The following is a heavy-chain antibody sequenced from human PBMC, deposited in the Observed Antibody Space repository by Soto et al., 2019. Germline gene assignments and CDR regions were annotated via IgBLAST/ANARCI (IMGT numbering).Heavy chain of an antibody. CDR2: INHSGST. D-gene: IGHD3-3*01. CDR3: AREGGLRFLEWLRMGYGMDV. V-gene: IGHV4-34*01. Sequence: SETLSLTCAVYGGSFSGYYWSWIRQPPGKGLEWIGEINHSGSTNYNPSLKSRVTISVDTSKNQFSLKLSSVTAADTAVYYCAREGGLRFLEWLRMGYGMDVSGQGTSVTVSS. J-gene: IGHJ6*02. CDR1: GGSFSGYY.